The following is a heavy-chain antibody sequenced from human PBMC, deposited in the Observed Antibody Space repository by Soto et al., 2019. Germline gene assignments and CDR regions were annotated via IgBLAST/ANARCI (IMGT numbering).Heavy chain of an antibody. D-gene: IGHD5-18*01. Sequence: SETLSLTCTVSGGSISSGEYYWTWIRQPPGKGLEWIGYISYSGSTYYNPSLKSRVTISVDTSKNQFSLKLTSVTAADTAVYYCFCFFTGENRYGFYYSGMDVWGQGTTVPVSS. CDR2: ISYSGST. J-gene: IGHJ6*02. V-gene: IGHV4-30-4*01. CDR3: FCFFTGENRYGFYYSGMDV. CDR1: GGSISSGEYY.